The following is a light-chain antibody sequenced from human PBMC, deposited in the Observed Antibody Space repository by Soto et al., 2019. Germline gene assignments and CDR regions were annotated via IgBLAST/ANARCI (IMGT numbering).Light chain of an antibody. CDR3: QQYGSSPRT. J-gene: IGKJ1*01. Sequence: EIVLTQSPSTLSLSPGERATLSCWASQSVSNYFVWYQQKPGQAPRLLIYDASKRATGIPARFSGSGSGTDFTLTISRLEPEDFAVYYCQQYGSSPRTFGQGTKVDIK. CDR2: DAS. V-gene: IGKV3-20*01. CDR1: QSVSNY.